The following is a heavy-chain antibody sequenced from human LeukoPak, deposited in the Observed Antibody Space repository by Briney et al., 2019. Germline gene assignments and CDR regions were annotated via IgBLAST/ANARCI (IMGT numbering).Heavy chain of an antibody. CDR2: IKQDGSEK. CDR1: GFTFSNAW. Sequence: GGSLRLSCAASGFTFSNAWMSWVRQAPGKGLEWVANIKQDGSEKYYVDSVKGRFTISRDNAKNSLYLQMNSLRAEDTAVYYCARGRNYYDSSGYYYFDYWGQGTLVTVSS. D-gene: IGHD3-22*01. V-gene: IGHV3-7*01. J-gene: IGHJ4*02. CDR3: ARGRNYYDSSGYYYFDY.